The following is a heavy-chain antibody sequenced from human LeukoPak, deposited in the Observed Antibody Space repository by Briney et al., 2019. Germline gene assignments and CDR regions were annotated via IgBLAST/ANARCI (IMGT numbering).Heavy chain of an antibody. V-gene: IGHV4-59*01. D-gene: IGHD3-16*01. J-gene: IGHJ4*02. CDR1: GGSISSYY. Sequence: SETLSLTCTVSGGSISSYYWSWIRQPPGKGLEWIGYISYSGSTNYNPSLKSRVTISVDTSKNQFSLKLSSVTAADTAVYYCARYVWGSYSTFEDYWGQGTLVTVSS. CDR3: ARYVWGSYSTFEDY. CDR2: ISYSGST.